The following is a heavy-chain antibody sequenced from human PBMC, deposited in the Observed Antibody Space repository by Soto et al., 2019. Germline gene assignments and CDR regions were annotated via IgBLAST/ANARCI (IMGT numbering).Heavy chain of an antibody. D-gene: IGHD2-15*01. CDR1: GFTFSSYW. Sequence: GGSLRLSCAASGFTFSSYWMHWVRQAPGKGLVWVSRINSDGSSTSYADSVKGRFTISRDNAKNTLYLQMNSLRAEDTAVYYCAREGGVEPIHPSLGVSIPPNSIVVVVAAPPDYWGQGTLVTVSS. CDR3: AREGGVEPIHPSLGVSIPPNSIVVVVAAPPDY. CDR2: INSDGSST. J-gene: IGHJ4*02. V-gene: IGHV3-74*01.